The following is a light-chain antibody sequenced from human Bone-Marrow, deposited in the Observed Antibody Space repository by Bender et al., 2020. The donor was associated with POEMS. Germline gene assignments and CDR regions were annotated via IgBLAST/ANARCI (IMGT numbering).Light chain of an antibody. CDR1: ALPKKY. CDR2: EDS. CDR3: YSAADFNVV. J-gene: IGLJ1*01. V-gene: IGLV3-1*01. Sequence: SYELTQPPSVSVSPGQTARITCSGDALPKKYAYWYQQKPGQSPVLVIYEDSKWPSGIPERFSGSNSGNTATLTISGTQAMDEADYYCYSAADFNVVFGTGTKVTVL.